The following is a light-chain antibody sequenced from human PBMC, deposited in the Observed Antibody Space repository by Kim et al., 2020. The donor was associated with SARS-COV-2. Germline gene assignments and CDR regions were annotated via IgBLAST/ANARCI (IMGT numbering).Light chain of an antibody. J-gene: IGLJ2*01. CDR2: NIN. Sequence: QAVVTQEPSLTVSPGGTVTLTCASSTGAVTGAYYPNWFQQKPGQAPRALIYNINNKHSWTPARFSGSLLGGKAALTLSGVQPEDEADYYCLLYYDGAQPFVLFGGGTQLTVL. V-gene: IGLV7-43*01. CDR3: LLYYDGAQPFVL. CDR1: TGAVTGAYY.